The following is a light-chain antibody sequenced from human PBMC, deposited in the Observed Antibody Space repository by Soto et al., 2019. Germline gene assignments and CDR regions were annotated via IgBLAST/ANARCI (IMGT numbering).Light chain of an antibody. CDR1: QGISSL. CDR2: AAS. V-gene: IGKV1-9*01. CDR3: QQLNSYPWT. Sequence: DIQLTQSPSFLSASVGDRVAITCRASQGISSLLAWYQQKPGKAPKLLIYAASTLQSGVPSRFSGSGSGTEFTLTISSLQPEDFATYYCQQLNSYPWTFGQGTKVEIK. J-gene: IGKJ1*01.